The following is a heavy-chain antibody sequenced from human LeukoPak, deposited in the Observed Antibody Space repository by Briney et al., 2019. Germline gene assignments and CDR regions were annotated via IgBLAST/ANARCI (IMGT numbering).Heavy chain of an antibody. D-gene: IGHD6-13*01. Sequence: GGSLRLSCAASGFTFSFYWMHWVRQAPGKGLVWVSRINSDGSNTNYADSVKGRFTISRDNSKNTLYLQMNSLRAEDTAVYYCAKSGIAAAGTRFFDYWGQGTLVTVSS. CDR3: AKSGIAAAGTRFFDY. CDR2: INSDGSNT. CDR1: GFTFSFYW. J-gene: IGHJ4*02. V-gene: IGHV3-74*01.